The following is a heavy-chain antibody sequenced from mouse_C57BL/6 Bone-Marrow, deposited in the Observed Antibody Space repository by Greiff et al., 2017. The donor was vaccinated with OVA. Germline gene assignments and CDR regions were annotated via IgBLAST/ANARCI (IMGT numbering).Heavy chain of an antibody. J-gene: IGHJ4*01. CDR1: GFSLSTSGMG. D-gene: IGHD2-1*01. CDR2: IYWDDDK. V-gene: IGHV8-12*01. CDR3: ARRGGYYGNLLTMDY. Sequence: QVQLKESGPGILQSSQTLSLTCSFSGFSLSTSGMGVSWIRQPSGKGLEWLAHIYWDDDKRYNPSLKSRLTISKDTSRNQVFLKITSVDTADTATYYCARRGGYYGNLLTMDYWGQGTSVTVSS.